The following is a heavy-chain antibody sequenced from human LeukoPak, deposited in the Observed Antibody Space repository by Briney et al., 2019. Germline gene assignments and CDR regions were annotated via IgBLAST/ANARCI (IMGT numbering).Heavy chain of an antibody. Sequence: GGSLRLSCTASGFTFDNFAMHWVRQAPGKGLEWVAVIFYDGTIYYYADSVKGRFTISRDNSKNTLFLQMRSLRPDDTAVYYCARWDDYYGEDYWGQGTLVTVSS. D-gene: IGHD3-10*01. CDR2: IFYDGTIY. CDR1: GFTFDNFA. V-gene: IGHV3-30*04. J-gene: IGHJ4*02. CDR3: ARWDDYYGEDY.